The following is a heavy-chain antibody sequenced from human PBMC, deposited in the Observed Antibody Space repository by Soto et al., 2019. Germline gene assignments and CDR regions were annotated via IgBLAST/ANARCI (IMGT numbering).Heavy chain of an antibody. CDR2: IYWDDNK. CDR3: THRQGFGELHY. D-gene: IGHD3-10*01. CDR1: GFSLTTNGVG. V-gene: IGHV2-5*02. Sequence: QITLKESGPTLVKPTQTLTLTCTFSGFSLTTNGVGVGWIRQPPGKALEWLGIIYWDDNKLYSPSLKSRVTIAKDTSKNQVVFKMTKMDAVDTATYYCTHRQGFGELHYWGQGTLVTVSS. J-gene: IGHJ4*02.